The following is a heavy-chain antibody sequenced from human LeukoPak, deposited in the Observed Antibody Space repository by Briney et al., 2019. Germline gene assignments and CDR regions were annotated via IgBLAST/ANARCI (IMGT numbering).Heavy chain of an antibody. J-gene: IGHJ4*02. CDR2: IWYDGSNK. CDR1: GFTFSNSV. D-gene: IGHD3-10*01. Sequence: GGSLRLSCAASGFTFSNSVMHWVRQAPGMGLEWVAVIWYDGSNKYYADSVKGRFTISRDNSKNMLYLQMNSLRAEDTALYYCTTEIRARGEYWGQVTLVTVSS. V-gene: IGHV3-33*01. CDR3: TTEIRARGEY.